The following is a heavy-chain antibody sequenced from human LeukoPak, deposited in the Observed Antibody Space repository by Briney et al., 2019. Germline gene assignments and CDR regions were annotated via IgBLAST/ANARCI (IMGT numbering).Heavy chain of an antibody. V-gene: IGHV1-46*03. CDR1: GYTFTSYY. CDR2: INPSGGST. CDR3: ARYCSSTSCYLGAFDI. D-gene: IGHD2-2*01. Sequence: ASVKVSCKASGYTFTSYYMHWVRQAPGQGLEWMGIINPSGGSTSYAQKFQGRVTMTRDTFTSTVYMELSSLRSEDTAVYYCARYCSSTSCYLGAFDIWGQGTMVTVSS. J-gene: IGHJ3*02.